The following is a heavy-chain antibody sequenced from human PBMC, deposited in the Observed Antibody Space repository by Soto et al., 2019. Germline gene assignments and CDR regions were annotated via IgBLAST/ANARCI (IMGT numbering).Heavy chain of an antibody. CDR2: ISYDGSNK. CDR3: ARDAGYCGGDCYEYYYYGMDV. D-gene: IGHD2-21*02. CDR1: GFTFSSYG. Sequence: GGSLRLSCAASGFTFSSYGMHWVRQAPGKGLEWVAVISYDGSNKYYADSVKGRFTISRDNSKNTLYLQMNSLRAEDTAVYYCARDAGYCGGDCYEYYYYGMDVWGQGTTVTVSS. V-gene: IGHV3-30*03. J-gene: IGHJ6*02.